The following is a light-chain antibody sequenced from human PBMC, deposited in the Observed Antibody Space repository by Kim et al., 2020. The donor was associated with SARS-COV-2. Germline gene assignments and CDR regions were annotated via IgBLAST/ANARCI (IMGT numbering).Light chain of an antibody. CDR1: SGSIASNY. Sequence: NFMLTQPHSVSESPGKTVTISCTRSSGSIASNYVQWYQQRPGSSPTTVIYEDNERPSGVPDRFSCSIDSSSNSASLTISGLKAEDEADYYCQSYDSNIGVFGGGTQLTVL. J-gene: IGLJ3*02. CDR3: QSYDSNIGV. V-gene: IGLV6-57*01. CDR2: EDN.